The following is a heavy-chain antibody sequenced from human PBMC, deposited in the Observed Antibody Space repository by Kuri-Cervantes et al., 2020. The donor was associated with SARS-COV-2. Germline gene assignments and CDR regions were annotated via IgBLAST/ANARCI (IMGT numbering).Heavy chain of an antibody. CDR1: GGSISSYY. Sequence: GSLRLSCTVSGGSISSYYWSWIRQPPGKGLEWIGYIYYSGSTNYNPSLKSRVTISVDTSKNQFSLKLSSVTAADTAVYYCARGSSSRPKHSFDYWGQGNVVTVSS. CDR2: IYYSGST. D-gene: IGHD6-13*01. J-gene: IGHJ4*02. CDR3: ARGSSSRPKHSFDY. V-gene: IGHV4-59*01.